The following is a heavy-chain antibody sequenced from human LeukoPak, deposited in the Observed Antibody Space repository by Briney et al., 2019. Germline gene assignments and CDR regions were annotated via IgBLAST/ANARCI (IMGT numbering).Heavy chain of an antibody. J-gene: IGHJ4*02. CDR3: ARLSQIQAAAGTCDY. CDR1: GYSFSNYW. D-gene: IGHD6-13*01. CDR2: IYPGDSDT. Sequence: GESLKISCKGSGYSFSNYWIGWVRQMPGKGLEWMGIIYPGDSDTTYSPSFQGQVTISADKSISTANLQWSSLTASDTAMYYCARLSQIQAAAGTCDYWGQGTLVTVSS. V-gene: IGHV5-51*01.